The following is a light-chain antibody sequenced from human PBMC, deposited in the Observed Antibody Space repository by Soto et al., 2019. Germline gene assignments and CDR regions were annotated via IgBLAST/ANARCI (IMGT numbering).Light chain of an antibody. CDR1: SSDVGGYNY. J-gene: IGLJ1*01. CDR3: SSYASSSTLLYV. CDR2: DVS. Sequence: QSALTQPASVSGSPGQSITISCTGTSSDVGGYNYVSWYQQPPGKAPKLMIYDVSNRPSGVSNRFSGSKSGNTASLTISGLQSEDEADYYCSSYASSSTLLYVFGTGTKLTV. V-gene: IGLV2-14*01.